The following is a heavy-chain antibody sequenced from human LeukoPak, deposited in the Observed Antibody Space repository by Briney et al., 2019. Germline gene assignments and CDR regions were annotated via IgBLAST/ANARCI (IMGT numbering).Heavy chain of an antibody. D-gene: IGHD3-22*01. J-gene: IGHJ4*02. CDR1: GGSFSGYY. V-gene: IGHV4-34*01. CDR2: INHSGST. CDR3: AGGSSGYYKFDY. Sequence: PSETLSLTCAVYGGSFSGYYWSWIRQPPGKGLEWIGEINHSGSTNYNPSLKSRVTISVDTSKNQFSLKLSSVTAADTAVYYCAGGSSGYYKFDYWGQGTLVTVSS.